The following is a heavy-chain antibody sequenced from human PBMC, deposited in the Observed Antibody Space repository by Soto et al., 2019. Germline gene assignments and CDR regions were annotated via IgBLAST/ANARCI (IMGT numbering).Heavy chain of an antibody. CDR2: IYYTGST. J-gene: IGHJ5*02. CDR1: GGSISSYY. D-gene: IGHD1-7*01. Sequence: QVPLQESGPGLVKPSETLSLTCTVSGGSISSYYWSWIRQPPGKGLEWIGYIYYTGSTNYNPSLKSRLTTSVDTSNNPLSLKLTSVTAADTSVYYWARHSRSTGTTLGNWFDPWGHGTQVTVS. CDR3: ARHSRSTGTTLGNWFDP. V-gene: IGHV4-59*08.